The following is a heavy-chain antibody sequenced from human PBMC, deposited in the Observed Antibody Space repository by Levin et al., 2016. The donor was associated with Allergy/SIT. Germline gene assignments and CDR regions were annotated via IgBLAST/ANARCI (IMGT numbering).Heavy chain of an antibody. CDR2: FNTYSGNT. Sequence: WVRQAPGQGLEWMGWFNTYSGNTNYAQKLQGRVTMTTDTSTSTAYMELRSLRSDDTAVYFCARVERLGLNGMDVWGQGTTVTVSS. D-gene: IGHD3-16*01. J-gene: IGHJ6*02. CDR3: ARVERLGLNGMDV. V-gene: IGHV1-18*01.